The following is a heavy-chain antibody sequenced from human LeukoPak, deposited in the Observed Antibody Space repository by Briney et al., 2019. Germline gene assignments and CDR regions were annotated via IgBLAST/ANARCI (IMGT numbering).Heavy chain of an antibody. J-gene: IGHJ6*03. CDR1: GFTFGDYA. Sequence: GGSLRLSCTASGFTFGDYAMSWFRQAPGKGLEWVSAISGSGGSTYYADSVKGRFTISRDNAKNTLYLQMNSLRAEDTAVYYCARDNSNYVYYYYMDVWGKGTTVTVSS. CDR3: ARDNSNYVYYYYMDV. D-gene: IGHD4-11*01. V-gene: IGHV3-23*01. CDR2: ISGSGGST.